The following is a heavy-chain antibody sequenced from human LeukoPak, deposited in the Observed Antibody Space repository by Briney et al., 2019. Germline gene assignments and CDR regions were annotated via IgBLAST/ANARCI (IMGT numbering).Heavy chain of an antibody. J-gene: IGHJ5*02. V-gene: IGHV4-59*01. CDR3: ARVGTDFWSGYSYGWFDP. CDR2: IYYSGST. D-gene: IGHD3-3*01. Sequence: SETLSLTCAVYGGSFSGYYWSWIRQPPGKGLEWIGYIYYSGSTNYNPSLKSRVTISVDTSKNQFSLKLSSVTAADTAVYYCARVGTDFWSGYSYGWFDPWGQGTLVTVSS. CDR1: GGSFSGYY.